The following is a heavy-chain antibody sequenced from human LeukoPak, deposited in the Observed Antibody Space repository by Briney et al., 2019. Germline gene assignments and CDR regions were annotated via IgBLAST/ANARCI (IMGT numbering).Heavy chain of an antibody. D-gene: IGHD1-26*01. CDR3: ARESNGVGAIDFDY. Sequence: SETLSLTCTVSGGSISSSSYYWGWIRQPPGKGLEWIGSIYYSGSTYYNPSLKSRVTISVDTSKNQFSLKLSSVTAADTAVYYCARESNGVGAIDFDYWGQGTLVTVSS. V-gene: IGHV4-39*07. J-gene: IGHJ4*02. CDR2: IYYSGST. CDR1: GGSISSSSYY.